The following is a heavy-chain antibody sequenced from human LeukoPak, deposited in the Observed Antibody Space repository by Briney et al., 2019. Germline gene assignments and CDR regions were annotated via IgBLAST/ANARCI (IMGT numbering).Heavy chain of an antibody. D-gene: IGHD3-3*01. CDR1: GGSISSYY. CDR3: ASRSSIWSGYQDTLYYFDS. Sequence: PSETLSLTCTDSGGSISSYYWSWIRQPPGKRLEWIVHIYYSGSTNYNPSLKSRVTISVDTSKNQFSLKLSSVTAADTAVYYCASRSSIWSGYQDTLYYFDSWGQGTLVTVSS. CDR2: IYYSGST. V-gene: IGHV4-59*01. J-gene: IGHJ4*02.